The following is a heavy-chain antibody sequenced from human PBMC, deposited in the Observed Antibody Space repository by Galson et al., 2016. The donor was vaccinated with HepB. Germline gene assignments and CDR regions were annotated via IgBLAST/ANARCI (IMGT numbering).Heavy chain of an antibody. CDR1: GGSISSYY. CDR2: IYYSGST. J-gene: IGHJ4*02. D-gene: IGHD6-6*01. CDR3: ARGGSSSAFDF. V-gene: IGHV4-59*08. Sequence: SETLSLTCTVSGGSISSYYWSWIRQPPGKGLEWIGYIYYSGSTYYNPSLKSRVSFSVDTSKNQFSLRLRSVTAADTAVYFCARGGSSSAFDFWGRGTLVTVSS.